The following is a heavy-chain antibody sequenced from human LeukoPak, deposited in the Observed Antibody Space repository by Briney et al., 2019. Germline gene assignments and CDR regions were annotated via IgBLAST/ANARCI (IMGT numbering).Heavy chain of an antibody. CDR2: ISSSGSTI. J-gene: IGHJ4*02. V-gene: IGHV3-48*03. CDR3: ARKPAMVTLFDY. Sequence: GGSLRLSCAASGFTLSSYEMNWVRQAPGKGLEWVSYISSSGSTIYYADSVKGRFTIPRDNAKNSLYLQMNSLRAEDTAVYYCARKPAMVTLFDYWGQGTLVTVSS. CDR1: GFTLSSYE. D-gene: IGHD5-18*01.